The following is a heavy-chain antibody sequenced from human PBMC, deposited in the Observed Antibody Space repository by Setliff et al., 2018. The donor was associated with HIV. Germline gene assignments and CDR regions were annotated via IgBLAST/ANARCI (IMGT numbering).Heavy chain of an antibody. CDR3: ARDSDYYDSSTYRLDY. CDR1: GGSINSYF. D-gene: IGHD3-22*01. Sequence: ETLSLTCTVSGGSINSYFWSWIRQPPGKGLEWIGRIYTSGRIDYNPSLKSRVTISVDTSNKQFPLNLSSVTAADTAVYYCARDSDYYDSSTYRLDYWGQGTLVTVSS. CDR2: IYTSGRI. V-gene: IGHV4-4*08. J-gene: IGHJ4*02.